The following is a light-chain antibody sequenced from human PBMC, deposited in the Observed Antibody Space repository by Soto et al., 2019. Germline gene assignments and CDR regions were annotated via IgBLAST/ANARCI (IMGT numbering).Light chain of an antibody. Sequence: QLVLTQSPSASASLGASVKLTCTLSSGHSNYAIAWHQQQSEKGPRYLMKLNSDGSHSKGDGIPDRFSGSSSGAERYLTSSRLQSVDEGDYYWQTWGSGIVVFGGGTKLTVL. CDR3: QTWGSGIVV. CDR2: LNSDGSH. V-gene: IGLV4-69*01. J-gene: IGLJ2*01. CDR1: SGHSNYA.